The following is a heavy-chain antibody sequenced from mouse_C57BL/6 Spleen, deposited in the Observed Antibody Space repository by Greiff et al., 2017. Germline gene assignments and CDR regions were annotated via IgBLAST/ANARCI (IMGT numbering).Heavy chain of an antibody. D-gene: IGHD2-5*01. CDR3: ADYSNSFAY. Sequence: EVQLQQSGPELVKPGASVKISCKASGYTFTDYYMNWVKQSHGKSLEWIGDINPNNGGTSYNQKFKGKATLTVDKSSSTAYMELRSLTSEDSAVYYCADYSNSFAYWGQGTLVTVSA. V-gene: IGHV1-26*01. CDR1: GYTFTDYY. CDR2: INPNNGGT. J-gene: IGHJ3*01.